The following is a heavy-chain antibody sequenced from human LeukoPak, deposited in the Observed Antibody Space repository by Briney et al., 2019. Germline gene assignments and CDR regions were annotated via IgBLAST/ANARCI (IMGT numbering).Heavy chain of an antibody. D-gene: IGHD3-3*01. V-gene: IGHV3-23*01. CDR1: GFTFSSYA. Sequence: PGGSLRLSCAASGFTFSSYAMSWVRQAPGKGLEWVSAISGSGGSTYYADSVKGRFTISRDNSKNTLYLQMNSLRAEDTAVYYCAKAPSITIFGVVYYFDYWGQGTLVTVSS. CDR3: AKAPSITIFGVVYYFDY. J-gene: IGHJ4*02. CDR2: ISGSGGST.